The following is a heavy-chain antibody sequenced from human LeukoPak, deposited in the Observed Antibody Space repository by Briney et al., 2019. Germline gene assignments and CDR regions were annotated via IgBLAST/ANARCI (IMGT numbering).Heavy chain of an antibody. CDR3: VKEGGTYSSSWYDY. J-gene: IGHJ4*02. CDR1: GFTFSNCG. Sequence: GRSLRLSCVASGFTFSNCGMHWVRQAPGKGLEYVSAISSNGGSTYYADSVKGRFTISRDNSKNTLYLQMSSLRAEDTAVYYCVKEGGTYSSSWYDYWGQGTLVTVSS. V-gene: IGHV3-64D*09. CDR2: ISSNGGST. D-gene: IGHD6-13*01.